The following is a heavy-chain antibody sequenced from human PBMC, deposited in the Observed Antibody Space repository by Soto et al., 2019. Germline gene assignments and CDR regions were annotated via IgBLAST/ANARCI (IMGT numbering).Heavy chain of an antibody. CDR1: GGSISSSNW. V-gene: IGHV4-4*02. CDR3: AKRGWDANRFDP. Sequence: PSETLSLTCAVPGGSISSSNWWSWVRQPPGKGLEWIGEIYHSGSTNYNPSLESRVTISVDKSKNQFSLKLSSVTAADTAVYYCAKRGWDANRFDPWGQGTLVTVS. J-gene: IGHJ5*02. D-gene: IGHD1-26*01. CDR2: IYHSGST.